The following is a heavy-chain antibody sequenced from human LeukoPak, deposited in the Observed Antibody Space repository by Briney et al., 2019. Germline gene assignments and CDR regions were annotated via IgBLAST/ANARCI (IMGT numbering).Heavy chain of an antibody. Sequence: SETLSLTCTVSGGSISSGGYYWGWIRQHPGKGLEWLGYIYYSGSNYYNPPLKSRVTISVDTSKNQFSLKLSSVTAADTAVYYWARDRYCSGGSCYSNWFDPWGQGTLVTVSS. V-gene: IGHV4-31*03. CDR1: GGSISSGGYY. CDR3: ARDRYCSGGSCYSNWFDP. D-gene: IGHD2-15*01. CDR2: IYYSGSN. J-gene: IGHJ5*02.